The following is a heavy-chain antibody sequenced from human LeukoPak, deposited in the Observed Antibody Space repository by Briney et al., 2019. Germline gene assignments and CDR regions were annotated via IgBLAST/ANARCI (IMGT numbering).Heavy chain of an antibody. Sequence: KVSGPTLVKPTQTLTLTCTFSGFSLSTSGVDVGWIRQPPGKALEWLGLIYWNDDKHFGPSLQSRLTFTKDTSKNQVVLTMTNMDPVDTATYYCAHRHLGDYDYWGQGTLVSVSS. V-gene: IGHV2-5*01. J-gene: IGHJ4*02. CDR1: GFSLSTSGVD. CDR3: AHRHLGDYDY. CDR2: IYWNDDK. D-gene: IGHD3-16*01.